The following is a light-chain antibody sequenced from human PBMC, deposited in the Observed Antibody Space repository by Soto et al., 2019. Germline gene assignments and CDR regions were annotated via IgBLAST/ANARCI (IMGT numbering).Light chain of an antibody. Sequence: QPVLTQSPSASASLGASVNLTCTLSSGHSSYAIAGHQQQPEKGPRYLMKLNSDGSHSKGDGIPDRFSGSSSGAERYLTISSLQYDDDADYYCTTWGTGIQVFGGGTKLTVL. CDR3: TTWGTGIQV. CDR2: LNSDGSH. CDR1: SGHSSYA. J-gene: IGLJ2*01. V-gene: IGLV4-69*01.